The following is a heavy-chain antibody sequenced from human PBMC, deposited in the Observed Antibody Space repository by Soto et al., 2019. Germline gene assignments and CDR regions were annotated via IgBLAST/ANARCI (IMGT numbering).Heavy chain of an antibody. D-gene: IGHD3-22*01. V-gene: IGHV1-69*01. CDR2: IIPVLGAP. J-gene: IGHJ4*02. CDR3: ARDRHYENHTFYYLKYYFDY. Sequence: QVQLVQSGTEVKKPGSSVKVSCKTSGGTFSSFPIAWVRQAPGQGLEWVGGIIPVLGAPSYAQTFQGRVTITADEYTRAAYLELSSLRSDDTAVYFCARDRHYENHTFYYLKYYFDYWGQGTLVTVSS. CDR1: GGTFSSFP.